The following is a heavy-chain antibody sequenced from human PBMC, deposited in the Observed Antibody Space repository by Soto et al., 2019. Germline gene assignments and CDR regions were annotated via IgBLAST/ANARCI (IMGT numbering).Heavy chain of an antibody. J-gene: IGHJ4*02. V-gene: IGHV5-10-1*01. CDR2: IDPSDSYT. Sequence: PGESLKISCKGSGYSFTSYWISWVRQVPGKGLEWMGRIDPSDSYTNYSPSFQGHVTISADKSISTAYLQWSSLKASDTAMYYCARQADGYKSNDYWGQGTLVTVSS. CDR1: GYSFTSYW. D-gene: IGHD5-12*01. CDR3: ARQADGYKSNDY.